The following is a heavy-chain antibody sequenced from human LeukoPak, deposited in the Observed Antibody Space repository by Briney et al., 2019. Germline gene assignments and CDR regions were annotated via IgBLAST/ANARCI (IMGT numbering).Heavy chain of an antibody. CDR1: GGTFRSYA. Sequence: ASVKVSCKTSGGTFRSYAISWVRQAPGQGLEWVGWINPKNGGSNYAQKFQGRVTMTRDRSISTAYMELSRLTSDDTAVYYCARASFWESPINWFAPWGQGTLVTVSS. CDR3: ARASFWESPINWFAP. CDR2: INPKNGGS. J-gene: IGHJ5*02. D-gene: IGHD3-16*01. V-gene: IGHV1-2*02.